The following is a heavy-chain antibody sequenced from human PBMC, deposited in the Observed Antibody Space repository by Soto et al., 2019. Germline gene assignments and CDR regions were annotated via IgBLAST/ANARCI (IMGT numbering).Heavy chain of an antibody. CDR1: GGSFSGYY. CDR2: INHSGST. D-gene: IGHD2-15*01. V-gene: IGHV4-34*01. J-gene: IGHJ4*02. CDR3: ARIYCSGGSCYSIDY. Sequence: QVQLQQWGAGLLKPSETLSLTCAVYGGSFSGYYWSWIRQPPGKGLGWIGEINHSGSTNYNPSLKSRVTISVDTSKNQFSLKLSSVTAADTAVYYCARIYCSGGSCYSIDYWGQGTLVTVSS.